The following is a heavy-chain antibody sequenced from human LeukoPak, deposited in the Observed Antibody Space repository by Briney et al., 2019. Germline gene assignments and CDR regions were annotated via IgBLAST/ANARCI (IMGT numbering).Heavy chain of an antibody. D-gene: IGHD6-13*01. V-gene: IGHV1-69*06. J-gene: IGHJ4*02. CDR2: IIPIFGTA. Sequence: GASVKVSCKASGGTFSSYAISWVRQAPGQGLEWMGGIIPIFGTANYAQKFQGRVTITADKSTSTAYMELSSLRSEDTAVYYCASYLAAAVEVYFDYWGQGTLVTVSS. CDR1: GGTFSSYA. CDR3: ASYLAAAVEVYFDY.